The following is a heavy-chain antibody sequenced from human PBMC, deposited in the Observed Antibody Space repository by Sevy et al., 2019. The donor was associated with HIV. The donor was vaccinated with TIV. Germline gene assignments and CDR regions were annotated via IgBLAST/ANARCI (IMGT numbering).Heavy chain of an antibody. V-gene: IGHV3-23*01. D-gene: IGHD3-22*01. J-gene: IGHJ6*03. Sequence: GGSLRLSCAVSGFSFDSYGMTWVRQAPGKGLEWVSGISGSGTRTYYADSVKGRFSISRDNSKNRLYLQMNSLRSEDMALDHWAKWGGGHYDPDEIGYYFYYYNMDVWGKGTTVTVSS. CDR1: GFSFDSYG. CDR3: AKWGGGHYDPDEIGYYFYYYNMDV. CDR2: ISGSGTRT.